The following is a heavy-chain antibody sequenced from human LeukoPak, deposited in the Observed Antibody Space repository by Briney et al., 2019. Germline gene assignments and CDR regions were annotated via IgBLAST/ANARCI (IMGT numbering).Heavy chain of an antibody. J-gene: IGHJ3*02. CDR2: ISWDGGST. Sequence: PGGSLRLSCAASGFTFDDYAMHWVRQAPGKGLEWVSVISWDGGSTYYADSVKGRFTISRDNNKNYLYLQMNSLRAEDPALYYCAKDRGAGMLLLGASAFDIWGQGTMVTVSS. CDR3: AKDRGAGMLLLGASAFDI. V-gene: IGHV3-43D*03. CDR1: GFTFDDYA. D-gene: IGHD1-26*01.